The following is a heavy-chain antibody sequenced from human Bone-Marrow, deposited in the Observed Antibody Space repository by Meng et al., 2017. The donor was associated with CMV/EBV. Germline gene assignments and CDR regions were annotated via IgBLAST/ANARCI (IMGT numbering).Heavy chain of an antibody. J-gene: IGHJ4*02. Sequence: ASVKVSCKASGYTFNSYGLSGVRQAPGQGLEWMGWISAYNGYTNYAQKLQDRVIMTIDTSTTTAYMGLRSLKSDDAAVYYCWRDPPYHDFWSDYYYFDYWGQGTRVTVYS. D-gene: IGHD3-3*01. CDR2: ISAYNGYT. V-gene: IGHV1-18*01. CDR3: WRDPPYHDFWSDYYYFDY. CDR1: GYTFNSYG.